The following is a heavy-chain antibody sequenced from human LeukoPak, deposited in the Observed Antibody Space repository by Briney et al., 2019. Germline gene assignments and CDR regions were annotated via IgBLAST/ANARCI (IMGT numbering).Heavy chain of an antibody. CDR3: ARLPTGYPNLFDV. CDR2: FHYSGNY. J-gene: IGHJ5*02. V-gene: IGHV4-39*01. Sequence: SESLSLSRTVSGCSFSTGSWSWGWLRQSPGQGLVWIVTFHYSGNYYYYLSLRSRVTISVNTSKNQFSLNLRSMTAAAEAVYFCARLPTGYPNLFDVWGEGTLVTVSS. CDR1: GCSFSTGSWS. D-gene: IGHD3-9*01.